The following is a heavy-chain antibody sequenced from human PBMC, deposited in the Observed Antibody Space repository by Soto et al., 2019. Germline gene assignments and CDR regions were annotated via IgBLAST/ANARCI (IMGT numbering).Heavy chain of an antibody. CDR1: GYTFTRYG. Sequence: ASVKVSFKASGYTFTRYGIIWFLQSPVQGLEWMGWISAYNGNTNYAQKIQGRVTMTTDTSTSTAYMELRSLRSDDTAVYYCARNPAFWSGYLEVWGQRTTVNVSS. CDR3: ARNPAFWSGYLEV. CDR2: ISAYNGNT. V-gene: IGHV1-18*04. D-gene: IGHD3-3*01. J-gene: IGHJ6*01.